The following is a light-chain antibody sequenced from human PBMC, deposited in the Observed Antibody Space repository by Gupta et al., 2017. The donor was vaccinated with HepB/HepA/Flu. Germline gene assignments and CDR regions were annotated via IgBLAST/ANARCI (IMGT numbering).Light chain of an antibody. J-gene: IGLJ3*02. CDR2: DVS. CDR1: RSDVGGYNY. Sequence: QSALTQPRSVSGSPGQSVTISCTGTRSDVGGYNYVSWYQQHPGKAHKLMIYDVSKRPSGVPDRFSGSKAGNTASLTISGRQAEEEADYYFCADAGSDTRVFGGGTKLTVL. V-gene: IGLV2-11*01. CDR3: CADAGSDTRV.